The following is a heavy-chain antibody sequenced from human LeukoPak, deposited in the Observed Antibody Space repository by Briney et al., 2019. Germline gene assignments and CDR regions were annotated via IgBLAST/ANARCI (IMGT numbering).Heavy chain of an antibody. CDR1: GFTFSCYC. J-gene: IGHJ4*02. CDR3: VRDRGWNSFDY. D-gene: IGHD1/OR15-1a*01. Sequence: QPGGSLRFSCAASGFTFSCYCMHWVRQAPSKGLLWVSRINIDGTTRASADSVKHGFTFSSDNANNTLYLQMDSLRAEDTAVYFCVRDRGWNSFDYWGQGTLVTVSS. CDR2: INIDGTTR. V-gene: IGHV3-74*01.